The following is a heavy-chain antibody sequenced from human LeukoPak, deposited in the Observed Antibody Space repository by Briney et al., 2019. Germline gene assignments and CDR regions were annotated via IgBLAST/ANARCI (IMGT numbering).Heavy chain of an antibody. V-gene: IGHV1-3*01. J-gene: IGHJ5*02. Sequence: VASVTVSCKASGYTFTSYAMHWVRQAPGQRLEWMGWINAGNGNTKYSQKFQGRVTITRDTSASTAYMELSSLRSEDTAVYYCARVGITMVRGPIAWFDPWGQGTLVTVSS. CDR1: GYTFTSYA. CDR3: ARVGITMVRGPIAWFDP. CDR2: INAGNGNT. D-gene: IGHD3-10*01.